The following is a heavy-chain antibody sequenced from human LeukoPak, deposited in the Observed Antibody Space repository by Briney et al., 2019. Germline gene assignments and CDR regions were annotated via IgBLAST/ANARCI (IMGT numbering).Heavy chain of an antibody. J-gene: IGHJ4*02. D-gene: IGHD3-3*01. V-gene: IGHV1-18*01. CDR2: ISAYNGNT. Sequence: ASVTVSYMASGYTFTSYGISWVRQAPGQGLAWMGWISAYNGNTNYAQKLQGRVTMTTDTSTSTAYMELRSLRSDDTAVYYCARANYDFWSGYYTGYFDYWGQGTLVTVSS. CDR3: ARANYDFWSGYYTGYFDY. CDR1: GYTFTSYG.